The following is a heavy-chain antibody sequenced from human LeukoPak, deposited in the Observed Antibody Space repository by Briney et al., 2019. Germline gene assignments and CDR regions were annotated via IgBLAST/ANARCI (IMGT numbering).Heavy chain of an antibody. CDR1: GGSFTTHY. CDR2: ISYIGST. CDR3: ASDSISINAFDA. Sequence: SETLSLTCTVSGGSFTTHYWSWIRQPPGKGLEWIGCISYIGSTNYNPPLKSRVTISIDTSKNEVSLMLTSVTAADTAVYYCASDSISINAFDAWGQGTMVTVSS. V-gene: IGHV4-59*11. J-gene: IGHJ3*01. D-gene: IGHD3-10*01.